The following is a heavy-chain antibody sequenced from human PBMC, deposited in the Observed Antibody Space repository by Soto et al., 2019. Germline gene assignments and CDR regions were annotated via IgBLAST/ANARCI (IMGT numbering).Heavy chain of an antibody. Sequence: QVQLQESGPGLVKPSETLSLTCTVSGGSISSYYWSWIRQPPGKGLEWIGYINYSGSTNHNPSLKSRVTTSVDTSKNQFSLKLSSVTAADTVVYYCARVWTFHWYFDLWGRGTLVTVSS. CDR2: INYSGST. D-gene: IGHD1-1*01. V-gene: IGHV4-59*01. CDR1: GGSISSYY. CDR3: ARVWTFHWYFDL. J-gene: IGHJ2*01.